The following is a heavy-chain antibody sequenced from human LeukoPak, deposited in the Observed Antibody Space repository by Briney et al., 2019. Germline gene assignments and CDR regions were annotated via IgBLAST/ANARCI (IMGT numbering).Heavy chain of an antibody. CDR3: ASLTIFGVVIDGFRT. V-gene: IGHV4-38-2*02. J-gene: IGHJ5*02. CDR1: GYSISSGYY. D-gene: IGHD3-3*01. Sequence: SETLSLTCTVSGYSISSGYYWGWIRQAPGKGLEWIGTIYYSGSTYYNPSLKSRVTISVDTSKNQFSLKLSSVTAADTAVYYCASLTIFGVVIDGFRTWGQGTLVTVSS. CDR2: IYYSGST.